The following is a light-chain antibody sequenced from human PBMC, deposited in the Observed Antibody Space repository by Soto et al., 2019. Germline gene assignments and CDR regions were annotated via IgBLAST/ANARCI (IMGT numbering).Light chain of an antibody. CDR2: DNN. Sequence: QSVLTQPPSVSAAPGQKVTISCSGSSSNIGNNYVSWYQQLPGTAPKLIIYDNNKRPSGIPDRFSGSKSGTSATLGITGLQTGDEADYYCGTWDGSLSAGVFGTGTKLTVL. J-gene: IGLJ1*01. CDR1: SSNIGNNY. CDR3: GTWDGSLSAGV. V-gene: IGLV1-51*01.